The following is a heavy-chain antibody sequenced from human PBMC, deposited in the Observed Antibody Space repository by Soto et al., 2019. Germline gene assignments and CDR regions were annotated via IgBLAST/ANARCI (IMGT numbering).Heavy chain of an antibody. Sequence: GASVKVSCKASGYTFTSYYMHWVRQAPGQGLEWVGIINPSDGSTTYAQRLQGRVTMTRDTSTNTVYMELSSLRSEDTAVYCCARPDTTDTAMVTSDYWGQGTLVTVSS. CDR1: GYTFTSYY. V-gene: IGHV1-46*01. D-gene: IGHD5-18*01. J-gene: IGHJ4*02. CDR2: INPSDGST. CDR3: ARPDTTDTAMVTSDY.